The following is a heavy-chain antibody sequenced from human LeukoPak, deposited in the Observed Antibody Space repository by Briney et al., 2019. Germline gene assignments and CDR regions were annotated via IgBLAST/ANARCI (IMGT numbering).Heavy chain of an antibody. CDR3: AKEPREYCSSTSCPNWFDS. D-gene: IGHD2-2*01. CDR1: GFTFNNYA. Sequence: GGSLRLPCAASGFTFNNYAMSWVRQAPGKGLEWVSAISASGGTTYYADSVKGRFTISRDNSENTLFLQMNSLRAEDTAVYYCAKEPREYCSSTSCPNWFDSWGQGTLVTVSS. V-gene: IGHV3-23*01. J-gene: IGHJ5*01. CDR2: ISASGGTT.